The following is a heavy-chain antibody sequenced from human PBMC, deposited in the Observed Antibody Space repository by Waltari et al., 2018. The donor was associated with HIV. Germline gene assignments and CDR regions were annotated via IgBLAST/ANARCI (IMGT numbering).Heavy chain of an antibody. V-gene: IGHV3-23*01. J-gene: IGHJ4*02. CDR2: ISGSGGTT. Sequence: EVQLLESGGGLVQPGGSLRLSCAASGFTFTNSAMSWVRQAPGKGLEWVSGISGSGGTTHYADSVKGRFTISRDNSKSTLYLEMNSLRAEDTAIYYCAKLWFGDLGAGFWGRGTLVTVSS. D-gene: IGHD3-10*01. CDR3: AKLWFGDLGAGF. CDR1: GFTFTNSA.